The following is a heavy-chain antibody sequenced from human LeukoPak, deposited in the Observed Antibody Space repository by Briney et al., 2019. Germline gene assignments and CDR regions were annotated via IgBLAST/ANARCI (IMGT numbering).Heavy chain of an antibody. D-gene: IGHD5-24*01. J-gene: IGHJ4*02. CDR3: ARGGDGYNSYYFDY. V-gene: IGHV4-59*11. CDR2: IYYSGST. Sequence: SETLSLTCTVSGGSISSHYWSWIRQPPGKGLAWIGYIYYSGSTNYNPSLKSRVTISVDTSKNQFSLKLSSVTAADTAVYYCARGGDGYNSYYFDYWGQGTLVTVSS. CDR1: GGSISSHY.